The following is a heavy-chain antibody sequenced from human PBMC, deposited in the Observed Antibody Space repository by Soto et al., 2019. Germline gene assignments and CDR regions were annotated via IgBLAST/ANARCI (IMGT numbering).Heavy chain of an antibody. D-gene: IGHD2-15*01. CDR2: IGGSGTST. CDR3: AKDGRGGTWDY. CDR1: GFTFSSNA. V-gene: IGHV3-23*01. Sequence: VQLLESGGGLVQPGGSLRLSCAASGFTFSSNAMSWVRQGPGKGLEWVSAIGGSGTSTYYADSVRGRFTISRDNSKNTLYLQMNSLRAEDTAVYYCAKDGRGGTWDYWGQGTLVTVSS. J-gene: IGHJ4*02.